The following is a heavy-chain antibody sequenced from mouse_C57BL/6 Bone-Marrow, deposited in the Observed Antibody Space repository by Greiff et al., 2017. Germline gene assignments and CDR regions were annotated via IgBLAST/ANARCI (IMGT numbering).Heavy chain of an antibody. CDR3: ARLGTVVATGNFDY. CDR2: IHPNSGST. D-gene: IGHD1-1*01. J-gene: IGHJ2*01. Sequence: QVQLQQPGAELVKPGASVKLSCKASGYTFTSYWLHWVKQRPGQGLEWIGMIHPNSGSTNYNEPFKSKATLTVDKSSSTAYMQLSSLTSEDAAVYYCARLGTVVATGNFDYWGQGTTLTVSS. V-gene: IGHV1-64*01. CDR1: GYTFTSYW.